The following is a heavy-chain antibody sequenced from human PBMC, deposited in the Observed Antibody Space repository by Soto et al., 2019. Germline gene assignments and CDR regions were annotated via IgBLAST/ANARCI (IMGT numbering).Heavy chain of an antibody. Sequence: QVQLVQSGAEVKKPGASVKVSCKASGYTFTSYYMHWVRQAPGQGLEWMGIINPSGGSTSHAQKFQGRVTLTRDTSTSTVYMELSSLRSEDTAVYYCARPYDYIWGSYPYYAFDIWGQGTMVTVSS. D-gene: IGHD3-16*01. CDR2: INPSGGST. CDR1: GYTFTSYY. J-gene: IGHJ3*02. CDR3: ARPYDYIWGSYPYYAFDI. V-gene: IGHV1-46*03.